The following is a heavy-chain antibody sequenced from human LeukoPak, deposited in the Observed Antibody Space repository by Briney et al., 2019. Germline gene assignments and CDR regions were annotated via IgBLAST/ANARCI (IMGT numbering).Heavy chain of an antibody. Sequence: SETLSLTCTVSGYSISSGYYWGWIRQPPGKGLEWTGSVDHSGSTYYNPSLKSRVTISVDTSKNQFSLKLSSVTAADTAVYYCARGTYYYDSSGYYGMNYYYYYYMDVWGKGTTVTISS. J-gene: IGHJ6*03. CDR2: VDHSGST. CDR3: ARGTYYYDSSGYYGMNYYYYYYMDV. V-gene: IGHV4-38-2*02. D-gene: IGHD3-22*01. CDR1: GYSISSGYY.